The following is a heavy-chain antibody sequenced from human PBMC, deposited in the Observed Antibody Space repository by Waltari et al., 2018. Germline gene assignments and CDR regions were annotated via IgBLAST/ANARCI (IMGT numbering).Heavy chain of an antibody. V-gene: IGHV4-39*01. CDR3: ARHGDTAMVDY. CDR1: GGSISSSSYN. CDR2: IYYSGST. D-gene: IGHD5-18*01. J-gene: IGHJ4*02. Sequence: QLQLQESGPGLVKPSETLSLTCTGSGGSISSSSYNWGWIRQPPGTGLEWIGSIYYSGSTYYNPSLKSRVTISVDTSKNQFSLKLSSVTAVDTAVYYCARHGDTAMVDYWGQGTLVTVSS.